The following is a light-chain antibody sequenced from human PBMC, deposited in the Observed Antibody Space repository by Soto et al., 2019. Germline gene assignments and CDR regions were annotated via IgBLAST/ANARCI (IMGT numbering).Light chain of an antibody. CDR2: EGS. Sequence: QSALTQPASVSGSPGQSITISCTGTSSDVGSYNLVSWYQQHPGKAPKLMIYEGSKRPSGVSNRFSGSKSGNTASLTISGLQADDEADYYCCSYAGSSTYGFGTGTKLTVL. CDR1: SSDVGSYNL. J-gene: IGLJ1*01. CDR3: CSYAGSSTYG. V-gene: IGLV2-23*01.